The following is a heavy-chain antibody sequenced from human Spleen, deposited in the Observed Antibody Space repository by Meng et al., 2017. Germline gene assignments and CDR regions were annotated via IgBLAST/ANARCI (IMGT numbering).Heavy chain of an antibody. CDR2: INHSGST. CDR1: GGSFSDYY. D-gene: IGHD4-11*01. V-gene: IGHV4-34*01. Sequence: GSLRLSCVVSGGSFSDYYWSWIRQPPGKGLEWIGEINHSGSTNYNPSLESRATIPVDTSQNNLSLKLSSVTAADSAVYYCARGPTTMAHDFDYWGQANLVISSS. J-gene: IGHJ4*02. CDR3: ARGPTTMAHDFDY.